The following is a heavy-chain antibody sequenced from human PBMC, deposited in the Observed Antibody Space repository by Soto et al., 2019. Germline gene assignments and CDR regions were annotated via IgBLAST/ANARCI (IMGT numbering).Heavy chain of an antibody. J-gene: IGHJ5*02. CDR2: IYYSGST. V-gene: IGHV4-59*08. CDR3: ARHGLNYDFWSGYQGPNWFDP. D-gene: IGHD3-3*01. Sequence: QVQLQESGPGLVKPSETLSLTCTVSGGSISSYYWSWLRQPPGKGLEWIGYIYYSGSTNYNPSLKSRVTISVDTCKTRFPLKLSSVTAADTAVYYCARHGLNYDFWSGYQGPNWFDPWGQGTLVTVSS. CDR1: GGSISSYY.